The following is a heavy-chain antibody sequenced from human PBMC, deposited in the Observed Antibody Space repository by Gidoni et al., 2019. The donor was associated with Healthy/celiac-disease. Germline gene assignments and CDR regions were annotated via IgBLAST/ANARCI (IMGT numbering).Heavy chain of an antibody. CDR3: ARDREGAMGLFDY. CDR1: GGTFSRYA. Sequence: QVQLVQSGAEVKKPGSSVKVSCKASGGTFSRYAISWVRQAHGQGLEWMGGIIPIFGTANYAQKFQGRVTITADESTSTAYMELSSLRSEDTAVYYCARDREGAMGLFDYWGQGTLVTVSS. D-gene: IGHD1-26*01. J-gene: IGHJ4*02. CDR2: IIPIFGTA. V-gene: IGHV1-69*01.